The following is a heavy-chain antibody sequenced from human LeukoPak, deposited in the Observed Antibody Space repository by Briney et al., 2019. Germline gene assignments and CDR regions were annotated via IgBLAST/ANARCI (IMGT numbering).Heavy chain of an antibody. Sequence: GRSLRLSCAASGFTFEDYAMHWVRQAPGKGLEWVSGISWNSGSIGYADSVKGRFTISRDNAKNSLYLQMNSLRAEDTALYYCAKGAAPTVGFRDHAEYFQHWGQGTLVTVSS. V-gene: IGHV3-9*01. J-gene: IGHJ1*01. D-gene: IGHD1-14*01. CDR3: AKGAAPTVGFRDHAEYFQH. CDR2: ISWNSGSI. CDR1: GFTFEDYA.